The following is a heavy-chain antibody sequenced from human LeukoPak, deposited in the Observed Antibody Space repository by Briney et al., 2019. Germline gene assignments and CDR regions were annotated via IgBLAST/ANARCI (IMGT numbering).Heavy chain of an antibody. CDR1: GGSFSDYY. V-gene: IGHV4-34*01. D-gene: IGHD5-12*01. CDR3: ATVTSGEEAFDI. J-gene: IGHJ3*02. Sequence: PSETLSLTCAVYGGSFSDYYWSWIRQPPGKGLEWIGEINHSGSTNYNPSLKSRVTISVDKSKNQFSLKLSSVTAADTAVYYCATVTSGEEAFDIWGQGTMVTVSS. CDR2: INHSGST.